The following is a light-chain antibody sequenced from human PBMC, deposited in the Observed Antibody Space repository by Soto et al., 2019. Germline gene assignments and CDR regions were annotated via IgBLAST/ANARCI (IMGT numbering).Light chain of an antibody. CDR1: SSNIGSNS. Sequence: QSVLTQPTSASGTPGQRVTVSCSGSSSNIGSNSVNWYQQLSGTAPKLLMYSNSQRPSGVPDRFSGSKSGTSASLAISGLQSEDEADYYCAAWDDSLNGLYVFGTGTKVTVL. J-gene: IGLJ1*01. CDR3: AAWDDSLNGLYV. V-gene: IGLV1-44*01. CDR2: SNS.